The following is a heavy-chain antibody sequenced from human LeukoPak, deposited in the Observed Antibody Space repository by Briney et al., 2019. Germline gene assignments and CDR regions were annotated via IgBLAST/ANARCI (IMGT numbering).Heavy chain of an antibody. D-gene: IGHD4-17*01. V-gene: IGHV4-59*01. CDR2: ISDSGST. Sequence: SETLSLTCTVSGGSMDNYYWSWIRQAPGKGLEWIGYISDSGSTNYNPSLRSRVTISVDTSKNQFSLKLSSVTAADTALYYCARYDYGDCWFDPWGQGTLVTVSS. CDR3: ARYDYGDCWFDP. CDR1: GGSMDNYY. J-gene: IGHJ5*02.